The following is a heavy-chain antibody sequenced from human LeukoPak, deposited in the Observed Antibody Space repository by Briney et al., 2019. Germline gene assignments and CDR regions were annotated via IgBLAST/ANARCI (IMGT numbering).Heavy chain of an antibody. CDR3: AREIVSSNSFDN. V-gene: IGHV3-21*01. CDR2: ISSAGGYI. D-gene: IGHD2-2*01. CDR1: GFTFSSYT. J-gene: IGHJ4*02. Sequence: GGSLRLSCAASGFTFSSYTLNWVRQDPGKGLEWVSSISSAGGYIYYADSVKGRFTISRDNAKNSLYLQMNSLRAVDTAVYYCAREIVSSNSFDNWGQGTLVTVSS.